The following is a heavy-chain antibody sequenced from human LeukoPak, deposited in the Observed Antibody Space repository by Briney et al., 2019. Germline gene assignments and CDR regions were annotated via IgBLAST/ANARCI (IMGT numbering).Heavy chain of an antibody. CDR3: ASEAMAGPLDY. D-gene: IGHD6-19*01. V-gene: IGHV4-34*01. J-gene: IGHJ4*02. CDR1: GGSFSGYY. Sequence: SETLSLTCAVYGGSFSGYYWSWIRQPPGKGLEWIGEINHSGRTNYNPSLKSRVTISVDTSKNQFSLKLSSVTAADTAVYYCASEAMAGPLDYWGQGTLVTVSS. CDR2: INHSGRT.